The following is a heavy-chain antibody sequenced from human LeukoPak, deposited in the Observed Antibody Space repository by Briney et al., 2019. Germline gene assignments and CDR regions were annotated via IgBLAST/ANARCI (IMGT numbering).Heavy chain of an antibody. D-gene: IGHD3-3*01. CDR3: AAGGLYDLLPY. Sequence: ASVKVSCKASGHTLSDLTMHWVRQAPGKGLEWMGGFDPGNGEIIYAQKFQGRVTMTEDASTDTAYMELSSLKSEDTAVYYCAAGGLYDLLPYWGQGTLVTVSS. CDR1: GHTLSDLT. V-gene: IGHV1-24*01. J-gene: IGHJ4*02. CDR2: FDPGNGEI.